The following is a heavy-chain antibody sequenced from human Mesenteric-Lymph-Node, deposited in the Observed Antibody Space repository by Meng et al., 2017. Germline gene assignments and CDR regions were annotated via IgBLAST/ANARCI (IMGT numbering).Heavy chain of an antibody. Sequence: GGSLRLSCAASGFTFSSYWMHWVRQVPGKGLMWVSRINPDGSITNNADSVKGRFTVSRDNSKNTLYLQMNSLRAEDTAVYYCARDFYYASGSSWGQGTLVTVSS. D-gene: IGHD3-10*01. V-gene: IGHV3-74*01. CDR1: GFTFSSYW. CDR3: ARDFYYASGSS. J-gene: IGHJ5*02. CDR2: INPDGSIT.